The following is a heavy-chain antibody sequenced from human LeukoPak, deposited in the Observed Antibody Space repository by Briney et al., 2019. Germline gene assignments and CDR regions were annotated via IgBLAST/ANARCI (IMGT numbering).Heavy chain of an antibody. D-gene: IGHD2-21*01. CDR1: GFTFSSYG. CDR2: ISYDGSNK. J-gene: IGHJ4*02. Sequence: GGSLRLSCAASGFTFSSYGMHWVRQAPGKGLEWVAVISYDGSNKYYADSVKGRFTISRDNSKGTVWLQMNSLRAEDTAIYYCAKSDCGSDGCKLYNYWAQGTQVTVSS. CDR3: AKSDCGSDGCKLYNY. V-gene: IGHV3-30*18.